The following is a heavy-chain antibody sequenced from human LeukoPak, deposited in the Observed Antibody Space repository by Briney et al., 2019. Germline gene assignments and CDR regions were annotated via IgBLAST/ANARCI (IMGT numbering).Heavy chain of an antibody. J-gene: IGHJ4*02. V-gene: IGHV4-4*02. D-gene: IGHD2-8*01. CDR2: IYHSGST. CDR3: ARGGCTNGVCYPFYFDY. CDR1: GGSISSSNW. Sequence: PSETLSLTCADSGGSISSSNWWSWVRQPPGKGLEWIGEIYHSGSTNYNPSLKSRVTISVDKSKNQFSLKLSSVTAADTAVYYCARGGCTNGVCYPFYFDYWGQGTLVTVSS.